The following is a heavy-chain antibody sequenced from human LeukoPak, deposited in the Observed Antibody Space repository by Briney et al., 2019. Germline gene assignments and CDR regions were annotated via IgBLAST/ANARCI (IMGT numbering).Heavy chain of an antibody. CDR3: ARGGYYYDSSGYFDY. J-gene: IGHJ4*02. CDR1: GFTFSDHY. D-gene: IGHD3-22*01. CDR2: TRNKANSYTT. V-gene: IGHV3-72*01. Sequence: PGGSLRLSCAASGFTFSDHYMDWVRQAPGKGLEWVGRTRNKANSYTTEYAASVKGRFTISRDDSKTSLYLQMNSLKTEDTAVYYCARGGYYYDSSGYFDYWGQGTLVTVSS.